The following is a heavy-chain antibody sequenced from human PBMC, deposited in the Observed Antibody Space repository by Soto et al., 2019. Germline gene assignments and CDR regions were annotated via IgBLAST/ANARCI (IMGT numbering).Heavy chain of an antibody. Sequence: GASVKVSCKASGYTFTSYDINWVRQATGQGLEWMGWMNPNSGNTGYAQKFQGRVTMTRNTSISTAYMELSSLRSEDTAVYYCARGMSGTYYYYGMDVWGQGTTATVYS. CDR1: GYTFTSYD. CDR2: MNPNSGNT. J-gene: IGHJ6*02. V-gene: IGHV1-8*01. D-gene: IGHD1-7*01. CDR3: ARGMSGTYYYYGMDV.